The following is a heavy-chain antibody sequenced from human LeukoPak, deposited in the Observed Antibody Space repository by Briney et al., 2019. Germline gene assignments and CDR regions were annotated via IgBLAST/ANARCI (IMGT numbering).Heavy chain of an antibody. V-gene: IGHV4-39*01. D-gene: IGHD1-26*01. Sequence: PSETLSLTCTVSGASISSSNDYWGWIRQPPGKGLEWIGSIHYSGSTYYNPSLKSRVTISVDTSRNQFSLKLSSVTAADTAVYYCARRSYKPIGAIDYWGQGTLVTVSS. CDR2: IHYSGST. J-gene: IGHJ4*02. CDR1: GASISSSNDY. CDR3: ARRSYKPIGAIDY.